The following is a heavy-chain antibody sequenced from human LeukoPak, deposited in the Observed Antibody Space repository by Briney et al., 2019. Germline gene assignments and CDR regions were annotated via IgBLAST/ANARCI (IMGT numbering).Heavy chain of an antibody. V-gene: IGHV4-4*07. Sequence: SETLSLTCIVSGGSISSYYWSWIRQPAGKGLEWIGRIYTSGSTDYNPSLKSRVTMSVDMSTNQFSLKLSSVTAADTAVYYCARAGDSSGYEYYFDYWGQGTLVTVSS. J-gene: IGHJ4*02. CDR2: IYTSGST. CDR1: GGSISSYY. CDR3: ARAGDSSGYEYYFDY. D-gene: IGHD3-22*01.